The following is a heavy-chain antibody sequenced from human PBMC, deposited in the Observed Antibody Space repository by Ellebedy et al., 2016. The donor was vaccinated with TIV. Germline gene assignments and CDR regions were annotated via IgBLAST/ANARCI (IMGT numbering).Heavy chain of an antibody. CDR2: INEDGTKK. CDR1: GFTFSTYG. Sequence: GESLKISCAASGFTFSTYGMLWLRQAPGKGLEWVANINEDGTKKHYVDSVRGRFTISRDYAGNSLFLQMNSLGAEDTAVYYCARAIYGASYLWGRGTLVTVSS. V-gene: IGHV3-7*01. J-gene: IGHJ2*01. CDR3: ARAIYGASYL. D-gene: IGHD4-17*01.